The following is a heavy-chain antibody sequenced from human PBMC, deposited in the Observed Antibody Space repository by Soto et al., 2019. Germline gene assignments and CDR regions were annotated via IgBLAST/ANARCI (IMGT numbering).Heavy chain of an antibody. J-gene: IGHJ6*02. V-gene: IGHV4-30-4*01. D-gene: IGHD5-18*01. Sequence: SETLSLTCTVSGGSISSGDYYWIWIRHPPGKGLEWIGYIYYSGTTYYNPSLKSRVTISVDTSKNQFSLKVSSVTAADTAVYYCARALIQLWPHYYYGMDVWGQGTTVTVSS. CDR2: IYYSGTT. CDR1: GGSISSGDYY. CDR3: ARALIQLWPHYYYGMDV.